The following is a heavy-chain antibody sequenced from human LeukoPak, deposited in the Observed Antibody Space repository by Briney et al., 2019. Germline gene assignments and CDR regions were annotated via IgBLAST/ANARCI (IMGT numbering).Heavy chain of an antibody. D-gene: IGHD6-13*01. V-gene: IGHV5-51*01. J-gene: IGHJ4*02. CDR3: ASLEGSSSWYYFDY. CDR2: IYPGDSDT. CDR1: GYSFRSFW. Sequence: GESLQISCKASGYSFRSFWIGWVRQMPGKGLEWMGIIYPGDSDTRYSPSFQGQVTISADKSISTAYLQWSSLKASDTAMYYCASLEGSSSWYYFDYWGQGTLVTVSS.